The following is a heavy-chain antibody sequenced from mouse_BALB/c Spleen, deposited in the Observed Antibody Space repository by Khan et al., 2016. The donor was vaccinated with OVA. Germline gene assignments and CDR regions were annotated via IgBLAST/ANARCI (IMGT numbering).Heavy chain of an antibody. CDR1: GYSITSDYA. D-gene: IGHD2-12*01. V-gene: IGHV3-2*02. CDR3: AIVYGGDFDY. Sequence: EVKLEESGPGLVKPSQSLSLTCTVTGYSITSDYAWNWIRQFPGNKLEWMGFISYSGNTKYNPSLKSRFSITRDTSKNQFFLQLNSVTSEDTATYYCAIVYGGDFDYRGQGTSLTVS. CDR2: ISYSGNT. J-gene: IGHJ2*02.